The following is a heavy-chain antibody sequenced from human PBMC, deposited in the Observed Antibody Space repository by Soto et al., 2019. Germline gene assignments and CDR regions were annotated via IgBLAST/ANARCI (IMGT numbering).Heavy chain of an antibody. CDR1: GGSISSYY. J-gene: IGHJ4*02. V-gene: IGHV4-59*01. D-gene: IGHD7-27*01. CDR3: ARRWGTSFDF. Sequence: QVQLQESGPGLVKPSETLSLTCTVSGGSISSYYWSWIRQPTGKGLEWIGYIYYSGSTNYNPSLKSRVTISVDASKNQFSLKVSSVTAADTAVYYCARRWGTSFDFWGQGTLVTVSS. CDR2: IYYSGST.